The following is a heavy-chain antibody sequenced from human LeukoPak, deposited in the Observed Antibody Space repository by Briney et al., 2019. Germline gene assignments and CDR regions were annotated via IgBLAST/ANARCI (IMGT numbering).Heavy chain of an antibody. J-gene: IGHJ3*02. CDR3: AREMYASGWLNAFDI. Sequence: PGGSLRLSCAASGFTFDDHGMSWVRQAPGKGLEWVSGINWNGGSTGYADSVKGRLTISRDNAKNSLYLQMNSLRAEDTALHYCAREMYASGWLNAFDIWGQGTMVTVSS. CDR1: GFTFDDHG. CDR2: INWNGGST. V-gene: IGHV3-20*04. D-gene: IGHD6-19*01.